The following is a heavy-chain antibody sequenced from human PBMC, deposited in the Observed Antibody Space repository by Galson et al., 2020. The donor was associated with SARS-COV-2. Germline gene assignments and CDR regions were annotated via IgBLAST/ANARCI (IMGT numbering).Heavy chain of an antibody. CDR3: ARGNTGNYYYYGMDV. Sequence: ETLSLTCTVSNGSISSYYWSWIRQPPGKGLEWIGYIYYSGSTNYNPSLKSRVTISVDTSKNQFSLKLTSMTAADTAVYYCARGNTGNYYYYGMDVWGQGTTVTVSS. CDR1: NGSISSYY. J-gene: IGHJ6*02. CDR2: IYYSGST. V-gene: IGHV4-59*08. D-gene: IGHD5-18*01.